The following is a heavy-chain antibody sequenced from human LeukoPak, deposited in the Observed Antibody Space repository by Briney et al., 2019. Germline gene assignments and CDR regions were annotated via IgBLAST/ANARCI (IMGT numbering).Heavy chain of an antibody. D-gene: IGHD6-19*01. CDR1: GYSFTTSW. V-gene: IGHV5-51*01. Sequence: GESLQISCKGSGYSFTTSWIGWVGQMPGKGREWMGIIYPADSDTRYRPSFQGQVTISANKSITTAYLQWSSLKASDTAMYYCARQGSGYINYWGQGTLVTVSS. CDR3: ARQGSGYINY. CDR2: IYPADSDT. J-gene: IGHJ4*02.